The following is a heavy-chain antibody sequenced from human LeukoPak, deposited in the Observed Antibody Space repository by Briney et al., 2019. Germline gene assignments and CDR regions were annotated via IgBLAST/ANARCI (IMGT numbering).Heavy chain of an antibody. D-gene: IGHD5-18*01. CDR1: GGTFSSYA. J-gene: IGHJ4*02. CDR3: ARDRVDTAMVTPDY. V-gene: IGHV1-69*04. CDR2: IIPILGIA. Sequence: GASVKVSCKASGGTFSSYAISWVRQAPGQGLEWMGRIIPILGIANYARKFQGRVTITADKSTSTAYMELSSLRSEDTAVYYCARDRVDTAMVTPDYWGQGTLVTVSS.